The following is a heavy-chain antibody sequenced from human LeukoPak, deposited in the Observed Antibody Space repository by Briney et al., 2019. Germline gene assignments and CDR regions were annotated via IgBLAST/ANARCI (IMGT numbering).Heavy chain of an antibody. CDR3: ARVVAYCSGGSYSYDAFDI. CDR1: GGTFSSYA. V-gene: IGHV1-69*13. J-gene: IGHJ3*02. CDR2: IIPIFGTA. D-gene: IGHD2-15*01. Sequence: SVKVSCKASGGTFSSYAISWVRQAPGQGLEWTGGIIPIFGTANYAQKFQGRVTITADESTSTAYMELSSLRSEDTAVYYCARVVAYCSGGSYSYDAFDIWGQGTMVTVSS.